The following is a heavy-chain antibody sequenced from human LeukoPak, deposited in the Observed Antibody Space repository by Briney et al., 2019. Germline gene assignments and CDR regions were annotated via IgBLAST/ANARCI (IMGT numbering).Heavy chain of an antibody. CDR3: ARDFAPRPGPAAIEGFDY. CDR1: GFTFSSYS. CDR2: TSSSSSYI. D-gene: IGHD2-2*02. J-gene: IGHJ4*02. V-gene: IGHV3-21*01. Sequence: GGSLRLSCAASGFTFSSYSMNWVRQAPGKGLEWVSSTSSSSSYIYYADSVEGRFTISRDNAKNSLYLQMNSLRAEDTAVYYCARDFAPRPGPAAIEGFDYWGQGTLVTVSS.